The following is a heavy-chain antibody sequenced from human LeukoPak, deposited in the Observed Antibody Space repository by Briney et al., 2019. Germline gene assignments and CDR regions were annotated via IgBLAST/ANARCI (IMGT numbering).Heavy chain of an antibody. D-gene: IGHD3-10*01. Sequence: GSLRLSCAASGFTFSNAWMSWVRQAPGKGLEWIGEINHSGSTNYNPSLKSRVTISVDTSKNQFSLKLSSVTAADTAVYYCARGGRGLVFRSFIPFDYWGQGTLVTVSS. J-gene: IGHJ4*02. V-gene: IGHV4-34*01. CDR2: INHSGST. CDR1: GFTFSNAW. CDR3: ARGGRGLVFRSFIPFDY.